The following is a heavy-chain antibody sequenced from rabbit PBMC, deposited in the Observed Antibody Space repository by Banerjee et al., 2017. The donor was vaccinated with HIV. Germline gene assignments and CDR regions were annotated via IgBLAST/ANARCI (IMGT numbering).Heavy chain of an antibody. CDR1: GFSFSSSYD. CDR3: ARSVIGSGYDL. J-gene: IGHJ4*01. V-gene: IGHV1S40*01. Sequence: QSLEESGGDLVKPGASLTLTCTVSGFSFSSSYDMCWVRQAPGKGLEWIACIYAGSSGNINCASWVNGRFTISKTSSTTVTLQMTSLTVADTATYFCARSVIGSGYDLWGPGTLVTVS. D-gene: IGHD1-1*01. CDR2: IYAGSSGNI.